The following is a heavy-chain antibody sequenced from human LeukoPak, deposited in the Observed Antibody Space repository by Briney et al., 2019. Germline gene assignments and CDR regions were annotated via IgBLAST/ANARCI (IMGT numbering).Heavy chain of an antibody. CDR2: ISGSGGST. Sequence: GGSLRLSCAASRFTFSSYVMGWVRQAPGKGLEWVSAISGSGGSTYYADSVKGRFTISRDNSKNTLYLQMNSLRAEDTAVYYCANLYCSGGSCTFDYWGQGTLVTVSS. CDR1: RFTFSSYV. J-gene: IGHJ4*02. V-gene: IGHV3-23*01. CDR3: ANLYCSGGSCTFDY. D-gene: IGHD2-15*01.